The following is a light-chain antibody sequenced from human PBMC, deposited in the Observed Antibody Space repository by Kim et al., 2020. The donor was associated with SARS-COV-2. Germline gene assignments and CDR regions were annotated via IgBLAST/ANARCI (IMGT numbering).Light chain of an antibody. CDR3: QVWDSSTV. CDR1: NIGSNK. CDR2: RDS. J-gene: IGLJ3*02. V-gene: IGLV3-9*01. Sequence: VSVALGQTARITCGGNNIGSNKVHWYQQKPGQAPVLVIYRDSNRPSGIPERFSGSNSGNTATLTISRAQAGDEADYYCQVWDSSTVFGGGTQLTVL.